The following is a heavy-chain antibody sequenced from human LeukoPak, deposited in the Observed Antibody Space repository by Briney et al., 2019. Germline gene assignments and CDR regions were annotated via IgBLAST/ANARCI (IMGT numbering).Heavy chain of an antibody. CDR3: AAANSAAGTFDY. CDR1: GYSISSGYY. V-gene: IGHV4-38-2*01. D-gene: IGHD6-13*01. J-gene: IGHJ4*02. CDR2: IYHSGST. Sequence: SETLSLTCAVSGYSISSGYYWGWIRQPPGKGLEWIGSIYHSGSTYYNPSLKSRVTISVDTSKNQFSLKLSSVTAADTAVYYCAAANSAAGTFDYWGQGTLVTVSP.